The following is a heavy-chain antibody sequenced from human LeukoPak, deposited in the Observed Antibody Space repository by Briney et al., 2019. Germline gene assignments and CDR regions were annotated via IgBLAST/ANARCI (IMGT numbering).Heavy chain of an antibody. J-gene: IGHJ4*02. Sequence: PGGSLGLSCAASGFTFSDYQMSWMRQAPGKGLGWVSYIRSSGSDTYYADSVKGRFTISRDNTKNALYLQMNSLRADDTAVYYCARRGANTGHTFDYWGQGTLVSVSS. V-gene: IGHV3-11*01. CDR1: GFTFSDYQ. CDR2: IRSSGSDT. CDR3: ARRGANTGHTFDY. D-gene: IGHD2-8*02.